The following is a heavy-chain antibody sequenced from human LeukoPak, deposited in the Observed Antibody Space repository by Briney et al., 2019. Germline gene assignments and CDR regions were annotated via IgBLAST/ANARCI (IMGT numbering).Heavy chain of an antibody. CDR3: ASSFLASNNWFDP. D-gene: IGHD3-3*02. CDR2: IYHSGST. V-gene: IGHV4-38-2*01. Sequence: SETLSLTCAVSGYSISSGYYWGWIRQPPGKGLEWIGSIYHSGSTYYNPSLKSRVTISVDTSKNKFSMKLSSVTAADTAVYYCASSFLASNNWFDPWGQGTLVTVSS. CDR1: GYSISSGYY. J-gene: IGHJ5*02.